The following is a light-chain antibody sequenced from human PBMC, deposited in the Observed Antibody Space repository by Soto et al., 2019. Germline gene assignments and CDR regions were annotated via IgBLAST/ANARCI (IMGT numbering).Light chain of an antibody. CDR3: CSYAGIYPYV. CDR1: SSDVGGYNY. CDR2: DVS. V-gene: IGLV2-11*01. Sequence: QSALTQPRSVSGSPGQSVTISCTGTSSDVGGYNYVSWYQLHPGKAPKLIIYDVSKRPSGVPDRFSGSKSGNTASLTISGIQAEDEAGYYCCSYAGIYPYVFGTGTKLTVL. J-gene: IGLJ1*01.